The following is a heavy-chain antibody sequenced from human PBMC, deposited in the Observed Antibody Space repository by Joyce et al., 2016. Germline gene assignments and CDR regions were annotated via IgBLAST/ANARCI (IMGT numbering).Heavy chain of an antibody. CDR3: AGKLLWFGGLSY. J-gene: IGHJ4*02. V-gene: IGHV4-34*01. CDR1: GGSFSGYY. CDR2: INHSGST. Sequence: QVQLQQWGAGLLKPSETLSLTCAVYGGSFSGYYWSWIRQPPGKGLEWIGEINHSGSTNYNPSLKSRVTISVDTSKNQFSLTPGTVTAAVTAVYYCAGKLLWFGGLSYCGQGTLVTVSS. D-gene: IGHD3-10*01.